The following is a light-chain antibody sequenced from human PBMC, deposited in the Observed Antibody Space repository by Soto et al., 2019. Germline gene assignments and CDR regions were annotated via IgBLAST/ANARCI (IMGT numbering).Light chain of an antibody. Sequence: QSALTQPPSASGSPGQSVTISCNGTSSDVGGYNYVSWYQQHPGKVPKLMVYEVNKRPSGVPDRFSGSKSGNTASLTVSGLQAEDEADYYCTSYAGGNNVFGTGTKLTVL. CDR2: EVN. J-gene: IGLJ1*01. V-gene: IGLV2-8*01. CDR1: SSDVGGYNY. CDR3: TSYAGGNNV.